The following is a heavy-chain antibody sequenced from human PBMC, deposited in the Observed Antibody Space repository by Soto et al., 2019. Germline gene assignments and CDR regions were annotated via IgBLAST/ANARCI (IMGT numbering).Heavy chain of an antibody. V-gene: IGHV3-49*03. D-gene: IGHD3-9*01. J-gene: IGHJ4*02. CDR2: IRDNSYGGTT. Sequence: PGGSLRLSCTASGFTFGDYTMSWFRQAPGKGLEWVGFIRDNSYGGTTEYAASVKGRFTISRDDSKSIAYLQMNSLKTEDTGVYYCSREYYDILTGYYSFDYWGQGT. CDR1: GFTFGDYT. CDR3: SREYYDILTGYYSFDY.